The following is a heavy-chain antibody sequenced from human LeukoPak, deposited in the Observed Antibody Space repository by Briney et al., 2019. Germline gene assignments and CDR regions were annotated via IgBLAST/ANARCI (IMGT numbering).Heavy chain of an antibody. V-gene: IGHV3-30*12. J-gene: IGHJ4*02. D-gene: IGHD4/OR15-4a*01. CDR2: IPYRGSDN. Sequence: GGSLRLSCAASGFTFNTCGMHWVRQAPGKGLEWVAFIPYRGSDNNYAASVKGRFTISRDNSKNTLYLQMNSLRAEDTAVYYCARRAGAYSHPYDYWGQGTLVTVSS. CDR1: GFTFNTCG. CDR3: ARRAGAYSHPYDY.